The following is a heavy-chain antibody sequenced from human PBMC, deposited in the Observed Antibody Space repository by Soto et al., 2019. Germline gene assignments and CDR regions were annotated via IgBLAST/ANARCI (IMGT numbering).Heavy chain of an antibody. Sequence: SVKVSCKASGYTFTSYGISWVRQAPGQGLEWMGWISAYNGNTNYAQKLQGRVTMTTDTSTSTAYMELRSLRSDDTAVYYCARDHEGDEYCSGGSCYSDYWGQGNLVTVSS. J-gene: IGHJ4*02. CDR2: ISAYNGNT. CDR3: ARDHEGDEYCSGGSCYSDY. CDR1: GYTFTSYG. D-gene: IGHD2-15*01. V-gene: IGHV1-18*01.